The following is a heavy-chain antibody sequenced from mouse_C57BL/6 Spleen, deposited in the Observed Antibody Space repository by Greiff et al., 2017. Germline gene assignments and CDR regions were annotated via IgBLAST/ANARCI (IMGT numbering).Heavy chain of an antibody. J-gene: IGHJ2*01. V-gene: IGHV14-4*01. D-gene: IGHD2-5*01. Sequence: VQLQQSGAELVRPGASVKLSCTASGFNIKDDYMHWVQQRPEQGLEWIGWIDPENGDTEYASQFQGKATITADTSSNTAYLQLSSLTSDDTAVYYCTYSNYVDYWGQGTTLTVSS. CDR1: GFNIKDDY. CDR2: IDPENGDT. CDR3: TYSNYVDY.